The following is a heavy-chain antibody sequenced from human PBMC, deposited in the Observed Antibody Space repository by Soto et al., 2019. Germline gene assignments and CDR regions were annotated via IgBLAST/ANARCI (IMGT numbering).Heavy chain of an antibody. Sequence: QAQLVQSGAEVKKPGSSVKVSCKGFGAIFNTYAISWVRQAPGQGPEWLGGIIPMFGTPNYAQKFQGRVTMTRNTSISTAYMELSSLRSEDTAVYYCASPNPITMVRGVIIGEGAFDIWGQGTMVTVSS. CDR3: ASPNPITMVRGVIIGEGAFDI. V-gene: IGHV1-69*06. D-gene: IGHD3-10*01. CDR1: GAIFNTYA. J-gene: IGHJ3*02. CDR2: IIPMFGTP.